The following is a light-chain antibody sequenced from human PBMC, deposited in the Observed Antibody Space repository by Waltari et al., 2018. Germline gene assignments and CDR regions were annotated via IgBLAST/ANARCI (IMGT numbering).Light chain of an antibody. CDR2: QDN. CDR3: QAWHSNTFV. CDR1: DLGEKN. Sequence: SYELTQTPSVSVSPGQTATITCSGDDLGEKNACWYQQKPGQSPVLVIYQDNKRPSRIPERFSGSNSGNTATLTISGTQATDEADYYCQAWHSNTFVFGTGTKVTVL. V-gene: IGLV3-1*01. J-gene: IGLJ1*01.